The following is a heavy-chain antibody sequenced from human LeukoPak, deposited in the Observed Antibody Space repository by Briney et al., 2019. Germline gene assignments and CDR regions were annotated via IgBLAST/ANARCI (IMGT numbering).Heavy chain of an antibody. Sequence: GGSLRLSCAASGFTFSTYAMTWVRQAPGQGLEWVSSISGSGSSTYYADSVKGRFTISRDNARNTLYLQMNSLRAEDTAVYYCARWYYYETSGLYYGSFDNWGQGTLVTVSS. V-gene: IGHV3-23*01. D-gene: IGHD3-22*01. CDR1: GFTFSTYA. CDR2: ISGSGSST. CDR3: ARWYYYETSGLYYGSFDN. J-gene: IGHJ5*02.